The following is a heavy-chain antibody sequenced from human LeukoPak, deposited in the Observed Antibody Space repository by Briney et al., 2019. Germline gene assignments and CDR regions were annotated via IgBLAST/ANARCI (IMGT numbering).Heavy chain of an antibody. Sequence: ASVKVSCKASGGTFSSYAISWVRQAPGQGLEWMGRIIPILGIANYAQKFQGRVTITADKSTSTAYMELSSLRSEDTAVYYCARDLPLGYCSSTSCSHYFDYWGQGTLVTVSS. J-gene: IGHJ4*02. CDR1: GGTFSSYA. CDR3: ARDLPLGYCSSTSCSHYFDY. CDR2: IIPILGIA. V-gene: IGHV1-69*04. D-gene: IGHD2-2*01.